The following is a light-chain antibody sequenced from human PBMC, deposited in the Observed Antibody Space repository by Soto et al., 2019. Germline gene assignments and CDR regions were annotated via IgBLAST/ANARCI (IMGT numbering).Light chain of an antibody. Sequence: EVVMTQSPDTLSVSPGETVTLSCRASQSVRSKLAWYQQKPGQAPRLLIYGPSGRATGIPDRISGSGSGTDYTLTITNLEPEDFAIYYCQQRSNWPWTFGQGTKVDIK. CDR1: QSVRSK. CDR2: GPS. CDR3: QQRSNWPWT. J-gene: IGKJ1*01. V-gene: IGKV3-11*01.